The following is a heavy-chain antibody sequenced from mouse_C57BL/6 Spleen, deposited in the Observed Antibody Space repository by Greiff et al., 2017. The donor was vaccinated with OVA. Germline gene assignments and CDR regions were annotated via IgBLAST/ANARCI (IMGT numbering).Heavy chain of an antibody. Sequence: QVQLQQSGAELVKPGASVKLSCKASGYTFTSYWMHWVKQRPGQGLEWIGMIHPNSGSTNYNEKFKSKATLTVDKSSSTAYMQLSSLTSEDSAVYYCASPSTGYAMDYWGQGTSVTVSS. V-gene: IGHV1-64*01. CDR1: GYTFTSYW. D-gene: IGHD1-1*01. CDR3: ASPSTGYAMDY. CDR2: IHPNSGST. J-gene: IGHJ4*01.